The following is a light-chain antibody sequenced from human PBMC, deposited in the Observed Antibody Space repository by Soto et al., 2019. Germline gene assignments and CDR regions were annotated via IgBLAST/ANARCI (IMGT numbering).Light chain of an antibody. Sequence: QSVLTQPASVSGSPGQSITISCTGTSSDVGGYNYVSWYQQHPGKVPRLMIYDVSNRPSGVSNRFSGSKSGNTASLTISGLQAEDEADYYCSSYTSSNTPIFGGGTNSPS. CDR3: SSYTSSNTPI. J-gene: IGLJ2*01. CDR1: SSDVGGYNY. CDR2: DVS. V-gene: IGLV2-14*03.